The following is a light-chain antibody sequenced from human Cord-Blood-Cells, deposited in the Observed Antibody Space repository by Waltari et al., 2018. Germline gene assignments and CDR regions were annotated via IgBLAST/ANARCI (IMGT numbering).Light chain of an antibody. CDR3: QQSDSTPLT. V-gene: IGKV1-39*01. Sequence: IQLTPSPSSLSASGGDRVTITCRASQSIISYLNRHQQKPGKAPELLIYAASRLQSGVPSRVSGSGAGTDFTLTISSLQPEDYATYYCQQSDSTPLTFGGGTKVDIK. J-gene: IGKJ4*01. CDR2: AAS. CDR1: QSIISY.